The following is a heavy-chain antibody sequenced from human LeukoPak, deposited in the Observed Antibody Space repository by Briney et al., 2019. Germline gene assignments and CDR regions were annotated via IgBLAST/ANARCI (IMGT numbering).Heavy chain of an antibody. Sequence: ASVKVSYKASGYTFTSYGISWVRQAPGQGLEWMGWISAYNGNTNYAQKLQGRVTMTTDTSTSTAYMELRSLRSDDTAVYYCARVRAAAGTLDYWGQGTLVTVSS. CDR1: GYTFTSYG. CDR2: ISAYNGNT. D-gene: IGHD6-13*01. J-gene: IGHJ4*02. V-gene: IGHV1-18*01. CDR3: ARVRAAAGTLDY.